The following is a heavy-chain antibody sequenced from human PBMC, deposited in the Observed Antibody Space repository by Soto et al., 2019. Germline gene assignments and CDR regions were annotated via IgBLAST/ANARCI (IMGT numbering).Heavy chain of an antibody. CDR2: ISAHNGNT. Sequence: QVHLVQSGAEVKKPGASVKVSCKGSGYTFTSYGSTWVRQAPGQGLEWMGWISAHNGNTNYAQKRQGRVTVTRDTSTSTAYMELRGLRSGDTAVYCCARGRYGDYWGQGALVTVSS. D-gene: IGHD1-1*01. CDR3: ARGRYGDY. CDR1: GYTFTSYG. J-gene: IGHJ4*02. V-gene: IGHV1-18*01.